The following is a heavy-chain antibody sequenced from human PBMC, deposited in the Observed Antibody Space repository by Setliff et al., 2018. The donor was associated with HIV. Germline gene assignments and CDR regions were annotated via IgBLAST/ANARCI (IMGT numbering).Heavy chain of an antibody. CDR2: INPKTAAT. CDR1: ASTFTDNF. Sequence: GASVKVSCKTSASTFTDNFVHWVRLAPGQGLEWMGWINPKTAATHYAQDFQDRVTMTSDTSTSTVYMELSRLRSDDTAVYFCASDLFASWYTGSSGLAHWGQGTLVTVSS. CDR3: ASDLFASWYTGSSGLAH. V-gene: IGHV1-2*02. J-gene: IGHJ4*02. D-gene: IGHD2-2*02.